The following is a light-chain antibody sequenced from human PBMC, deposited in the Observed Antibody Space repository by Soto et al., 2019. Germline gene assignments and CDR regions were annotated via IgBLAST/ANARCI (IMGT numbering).Light chain of an antibody. CDR3: QLYGSSLQTT. Sequence: EIVLTQSPGTLSLSPGERATLSCRASQSVSSNYLGWYQQKPGQAPRLLIYGTSTRATGIPDRFSGSGSGTDFTLTISRLEPEDFAVYYCQLYGSSLQTTLGQGTKVEI. CDR1: QSVSSNY. CDR2: GTS. J-gene: IGKJ1*01. V-gene: IGKV3-20*01.